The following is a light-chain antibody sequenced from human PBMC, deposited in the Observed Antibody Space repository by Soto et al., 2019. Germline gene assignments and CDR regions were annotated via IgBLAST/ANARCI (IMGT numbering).Light chain of an antibody. J-gene: IGLJ1*01. CDR2: EVY. Sequence: QSALTQPASVSGSPGQSITISCTGTSSNVGNYNLVSWYQQHPGKAPKLMIYEVYKTPSGVSNRFSGSKSDISASLTISGLQAEDEADYYCCSYAGSDTYVFGTGTKLTVL. V-gene: IGLV2-23*02. CDR3: CSYAGSDTYV. CDR1: SSNVGNYNL.